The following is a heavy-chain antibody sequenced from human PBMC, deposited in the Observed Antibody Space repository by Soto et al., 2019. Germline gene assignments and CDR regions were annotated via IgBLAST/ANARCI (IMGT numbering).Heavy chain of an antibody. CDR1: GGSISSGDYY. Sequence: SETLSLTCTVSGGSISSGDYYWSWIRQPPGKGLAWIGYIYYSGSTYYNPSLKSRATISVDTSKNQFSLKLSSVTAADTAVYYCARDNILGILYGGMDAWGQGTTVTVSS. V-gene: IGHV4-30-4*01. CDR3: ARDNILGILYGGMDA. CDR2: IYYSGST. D-gene: IGHD3-3*01. J-gene: IGHJ6*02.